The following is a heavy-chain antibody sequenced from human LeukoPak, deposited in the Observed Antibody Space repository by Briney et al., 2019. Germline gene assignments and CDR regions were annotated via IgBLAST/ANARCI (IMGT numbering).Heavy chain of an antibody. V-gene: IGHV3-30-3*01. CDR2: ISSDGSNK. CDR3: ARMEGRGENWFDP. CDR1: GFTFSSYV. Sequence: GGSLRLSCAASGFTFSSYVIHWVRQAPGKGLEWVALISSDGSNKYYADSVKGRFTMSRDNSKNTLYLQMNSLRAEDTAVYYCARMEGRGENWFDPWGQGTLVTVSS. D-gene: IGHD3-16*01. J-gene: IGHJ5*02.